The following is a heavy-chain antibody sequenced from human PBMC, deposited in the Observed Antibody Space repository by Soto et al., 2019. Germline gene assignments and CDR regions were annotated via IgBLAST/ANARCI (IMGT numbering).Heavy chain of an antibody. D-gene: IGHD3-10*01. V-gene: IGHV4-34*01. CDR3: ARYYGSGSYHDYFDY. J-gene: IGHJ4*02. CDR2: INHSGST. CDR1: GGSFSGYY. Sequence: SETLSLTCAVYGGSFSGYYWRWIRQPPGKGLEWIGEINHSGSTNYNPSLKSRVTISVDTSKNQFSLKLSSVTAADTAVYYCARYYGSGSYHDYFDYWGQGTLVTVSS.